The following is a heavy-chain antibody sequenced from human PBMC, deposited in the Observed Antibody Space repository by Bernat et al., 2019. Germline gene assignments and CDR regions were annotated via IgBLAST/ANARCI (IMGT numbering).Heavy chain of an antibody. Sequence: QVQLVQSGAEVKKPGSSVKVSCKASGGTFSSYAISWVRQAPGQGLEWKGGIIPIFGTANYAQKFQGRVTITADESTSTAYMELSSLRSEDTAVYYCARTAYCSGGSCYSTPYYYYMDVWGKGTTVTVSS. CDR1: GGTFSSYA. V-gene: IGHV1-69*01. CDR2: IIPIFGTA. J-gene: IGHJ6*03. CDR3: ARTAYCSGGSCYSTPYYYYMDV. D-gene: IGHD2-15*01.